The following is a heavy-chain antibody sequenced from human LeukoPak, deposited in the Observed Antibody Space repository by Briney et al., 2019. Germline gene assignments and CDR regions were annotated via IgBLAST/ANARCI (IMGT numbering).Heavy chain of an antibody. CDR1: GFTFSNYG. Sequence: GGSLRLSCAAPGFTFSNYGMHWVRQAPGKGLEWVAFIRYDGSEKYFAESVKGRFTISRDNSKDMLHLQMNSLRAEDTAVYYCAKGRGSSGYIYFDYWGQGTLVTVSS. CDR2: IRYDGSEK. CDR3: AKGRGSSGYIYFDY. J-gene: IGHJ4*02. D-gene: IGHD6-19*01. V-gene: IGHV3-30*02.